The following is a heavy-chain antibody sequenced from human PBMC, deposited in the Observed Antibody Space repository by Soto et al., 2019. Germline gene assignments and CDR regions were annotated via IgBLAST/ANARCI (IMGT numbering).Heavy chain of an antibody. V-gene: IGHV4-30-2*01. CDR1: GGSISSGGYS. CDR2: IYHSGST. J-gene: IGHJ5*02. CDR3: ARGLEDYDFWSGYVNWFDP. Sequence: TLSLTCTVSGGSISSGGYSWSWIRQPPGKGLEWIGYIYHSGSTYYNPSLKSRVTISVDTSKNQFSLNLSSVTAADTAVYYCARGLEDYDFWSGYVNWFDPWGQGTLVTVSS. D-gene: IGHD3-3*01.